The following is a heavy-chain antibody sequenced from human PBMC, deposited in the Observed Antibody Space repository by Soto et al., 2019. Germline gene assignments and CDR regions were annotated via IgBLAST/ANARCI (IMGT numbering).Heavy chain of an antibody. CDR2: IIPILGIA. Sequence: ASVKVSCKASGGTFSSYTISWVRQAPGQGLEWMGRIIPILGIANYAQKFQGRVTITADKSTSTAYMELSSLRSEDTAVYYCARSSSSTEYFQHWGQGTLVTVSS. CDR1: GGTFSSYT. CDR3: ARSSSSTEYFQH. V-gene: IGHV1-69*02. D-gene: IGHD6-6*01. J-gene: IGHJ1*01.